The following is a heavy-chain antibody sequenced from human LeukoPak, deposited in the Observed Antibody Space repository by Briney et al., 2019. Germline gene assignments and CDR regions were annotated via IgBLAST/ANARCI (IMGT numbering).Heavy chain of an antibody. CDR1: GGSISSYY. Sequence: PSETLSLTCTVSGGSISSYYWSWLRQPPGKGLEWVGYIYYSGSTNYNPSLKSRVTISVDTSKNQFSLKLSSVTAADTAVYYCARDVLWFGNNWFDPWGQGTLVTVSS. CDR2: IYYSGST. J-gene: IGHJ5*02. D-gene: IGHD3-10*01. V-gene: IGHV4-59*01. CDR3: ARDVLWFGNNWFDP.